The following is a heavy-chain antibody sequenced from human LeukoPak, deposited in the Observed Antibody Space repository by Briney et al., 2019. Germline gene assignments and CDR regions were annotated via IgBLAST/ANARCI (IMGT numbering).Heavy chain of an antibody. V-gene: IGHV4-39*07. D-gene: IGHD3-16*01. CDR1: GGSISSSSYY. CDR3: ARGLGFHAFDI. J-gene: IGHJ4*02. CDR2: IYYSGST. Sequence: TSETLSLTCTVSGGSISSSSYYWGWIRQPPGKGLEWIGSIYYSGSTYYNPSLKSRVTISVDTSKNQFSLKLSSVTAADTAVYYCARGLGFHAFDIWGQGTLVTVSS.